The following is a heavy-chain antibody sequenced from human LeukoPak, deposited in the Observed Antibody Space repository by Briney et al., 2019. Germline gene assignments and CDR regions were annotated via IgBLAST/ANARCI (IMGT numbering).Heavy chain of an antibody. J-gene: IGHJ3*02. CDR3: SRGFLWWYLGASDI. CDR2: VSGSGGST. V-gene: IGHV3-23*01. CDR1: GFTFSSYA. D-gene: IGHD2-15*01. Sequence: GGSLRLSCAASGFTFSSYAMSWVRQAPGKGLEWVSAVSGSGGSTYYADSVKGRFTISRDNSKNTVYLEMESRGARDTAVYFCSRGFLWWYLGASDIWGQGTMVTVSS.